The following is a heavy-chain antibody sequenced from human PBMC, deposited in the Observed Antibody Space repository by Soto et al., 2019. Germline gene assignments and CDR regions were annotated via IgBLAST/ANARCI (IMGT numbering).Heavy chain of an antibody. J-gene: IGHJ4*02. V-gene: IGHV3-11*01. CDR3: ARVSQQWLVSLFYFDY. D-gene: IGHD6-19*01. Sequence: PGGSLRPSCAASGFTFSDYYMSWIRQAPGKGLEWVSYISSSGSTIYYADSVKGRFTISRDNAKNSLYLQMNSLRAEDTAVYYCARVSQQWLVSLFYFDYWGQGTLVTVS. CDR2: ISSSGSTI. CDR1: GFTFSDYY.